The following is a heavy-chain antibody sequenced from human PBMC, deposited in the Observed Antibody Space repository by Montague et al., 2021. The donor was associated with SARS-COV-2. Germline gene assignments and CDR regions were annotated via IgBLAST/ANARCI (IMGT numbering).Heavy chain of an antibody. V-gene: IGHV3-21*01. D-gene: IGHD3-22*01. CDR2: ISSSSSYI. CDR1: GFTFSSCS. J-gene: IGHJ4*02. CDR3: ARGGYYYDSSAPPDY. Sequence: SLRLSCAASGFTFSSCSMNWVRQAPGKGLEWVSSISSSSSYIYYADSVKGRFTISRDNAKNSLYLQMNSLRAEDTAVYYCARGGYYYDSSAPPDYWGQGTLVTVSS.